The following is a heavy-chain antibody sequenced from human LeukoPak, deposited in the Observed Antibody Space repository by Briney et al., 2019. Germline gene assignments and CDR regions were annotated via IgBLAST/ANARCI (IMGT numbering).Heavy chain of an antibody. V-gene: IGHV4-61*02. J-gene: IGHJ3*02. Sequence: SQTLSLTCTVSGGSISSGSYYWSWIRQPAGKGLEWIGRIYTSGSTNYNPSLKSRVTISVDTSKNQFSLKLSSVTAADTAAYYCARAYYDSSGYYPDAFDIWGQGTMVTVSS. CDR1: GGSISSGSYY. D-gene: IGHD3-22*01. CDR3: ARAYYDSSGYYPDAFDI. CDR2: IYTSGST.